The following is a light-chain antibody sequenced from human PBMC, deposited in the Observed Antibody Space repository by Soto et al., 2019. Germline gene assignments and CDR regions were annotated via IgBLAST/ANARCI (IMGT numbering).Light chain of an antibody. V-gene: IGKV4-1*01. Sequence: DIVMTQSPDSLAVSLGERATINCKSSQSILYSSNNKNYLAWYQQKPGQPPKLLIYWASTRESGVPDRFSGSGSGTDFTLTISSLQSEDVAVYYCQQYYSPWTVGQGTKVEIK. CDR1: QSILYSSNNKNY. J-gene: IGKJ1*01. CDR3: QQYYSPWT. CDR2: WAS.